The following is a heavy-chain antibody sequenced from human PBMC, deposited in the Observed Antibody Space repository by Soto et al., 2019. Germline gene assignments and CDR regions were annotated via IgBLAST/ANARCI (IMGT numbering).Heavy chain of an antibody. Sequence: SVKVSCKASGGTFSSYAISWVRQAPGQGLEWMGGIIPIFGTANYAQKFQGRVTITADESTSTAYMELSSLRSEDTAVYYCARDLRPVAGAFDIWGQGTMVTVSS. CDR1: GGTFSSYA. J-gene: IGHJ3*02. D-gene: IGHD6-19*01. CDR3: ARDLRPVAGAFDI. CDR2: IIPIFGTA. V-gene: IGHV1-69*13.